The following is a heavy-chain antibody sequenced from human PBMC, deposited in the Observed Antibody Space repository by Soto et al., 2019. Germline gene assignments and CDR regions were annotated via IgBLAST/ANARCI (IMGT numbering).Heavy chain of an antibody. J-gene: IGHJ4*02. CDR3: ARWGTTGGLDV. V-gene: IGHV3-33*05. D-gene: IGHD3-16*01. CDR1: GFTFRSYV. Sequence: ESGGGVVQPGTSLRLSCVGSGFTFRSYVIHWVHQAPGKGLEWVALTSYDGSNNFYGDSVKGRFTISRHNSRNTVELQMDSLRFEDTALYYCARWGTTGGLDVWGQGTLVSVSS. CDR2: TSYDGSNN.